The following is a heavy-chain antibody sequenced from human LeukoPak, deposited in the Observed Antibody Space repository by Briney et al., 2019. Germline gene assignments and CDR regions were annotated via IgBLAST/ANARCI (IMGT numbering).Heavy chain of an antibody. CDR3: AAEIYCGGDCYSSDAFDI. CDR1: GFTFTSSA. D-gene: IGHD2-21*02. Sequence: SVKVSCKASGFTFTSSAMRWVRQARGQRLEWIGWIVVGSGNTNYAQKFQERVTITRDTSTSTAYMELSSLRSEDTAVYYCAAEIYCGGDCYSSDAFDIWGQGTMVTVSS. V-gene: IGHV1-58*02. CDR2: IVVGSGNT. J-gene: IGHJ3*02.